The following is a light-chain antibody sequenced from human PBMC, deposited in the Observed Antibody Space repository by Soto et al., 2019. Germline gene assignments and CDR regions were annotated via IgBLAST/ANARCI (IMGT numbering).Light chain of an antibody. V-gene: IGKV3-15*01. Sequence: EVVMTQSPDTLSVSPGDGATLSCRASQNVNSDLAWYQQKPDQAPRLVIYDTSTRATDIPVRFTGGGSGTEITLTISSLKSEDFAVYYCQQYNNWPLTFGGGTKVEIK. CDR3: QQYNNWPLT. CDR1: QNVNSD. CDR2: DTS. J-gene: IGKJ4*01.